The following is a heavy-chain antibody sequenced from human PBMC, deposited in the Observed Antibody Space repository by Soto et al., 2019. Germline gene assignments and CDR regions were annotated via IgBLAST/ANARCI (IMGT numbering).Heavy chain of an antibody. V-gene: IGHV6-1*01. J-gene: IGHJ6*02. CDR2: TYYRSKWYN. D-gene: IGHD2-2*01. CDR3: ARGESLVPAYYYGMDV. CDR1: WHSVPSNSAA. Sequence: SQILSLTCSISWHSVPSNSAALNWTRQSPSRGVELLGRTYYRSKWYNDYAVSVKSRITINPDTSKNQFSLKLNSVTPEDTAVYYCARGESLVPAYYYGMDVWGQGTTVTVSS.